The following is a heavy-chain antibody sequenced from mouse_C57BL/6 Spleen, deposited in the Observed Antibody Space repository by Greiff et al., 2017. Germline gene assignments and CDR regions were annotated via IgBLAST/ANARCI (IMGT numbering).Heavy chain of an antibody. J-gene: IGHJ2*01. V-gene: IGHV1-64*01. CDR1: GYTFTSYW. Sequence: VQLQQPGAELVKPGASVKLSCKASGYTFTSYWMRWVKQRPGQGLEWIGMIHPNSGSTNYNEKFKSKATLTVDKSSSTAYMQLSSLTSEDSAVYYCAKAGSLLRSFDYWGQGTTLTVSS. CDR2: IHPNSGST. D-gene: IGHD1-2*01. CDR3: AKAGSLLRSFDY.